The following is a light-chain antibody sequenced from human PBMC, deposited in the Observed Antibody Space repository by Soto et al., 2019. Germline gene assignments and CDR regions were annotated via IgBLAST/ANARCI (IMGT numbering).Light chain of an antibody. Sequence: QSVLTQPPSASGSPGQSVTISCTGTSSDVGRFNFVSWFQQHPGKAPKALIYEVTKRPSGVPDRFSASKSGNTASLTVSGLQAEDEVDYYCSSYAGSNNVVFGGGTKLTVL. CDR2: EVT. V-gene: IGLV2-8*01. CDR1: SSDVGRFNF. J-gene: IGLJ2*01. CDR3: SSYAGSNNVV.